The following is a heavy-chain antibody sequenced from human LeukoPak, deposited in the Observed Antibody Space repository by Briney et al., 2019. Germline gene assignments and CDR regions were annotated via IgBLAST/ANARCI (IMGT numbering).Heavy chain of an antibody. CDR2: INPSGSST. CDR1: GYTFTSYY. V-gene: IGHV1-46*01. D-gene: IGHD6-6*01. Sequence: ASVKVSCKASGYTFTSYYMHWMRQAPGQGLEWMGKINPSGSSTSYAQKFQGRVTMTRDMSTSTDYMEVSSLRSEDTAVYYCARTALDGDSSSSWVYWGQGTLVTVSS. J-gene: IGHJ4*02. CDR3: ARTALDGDSSSSWVY.